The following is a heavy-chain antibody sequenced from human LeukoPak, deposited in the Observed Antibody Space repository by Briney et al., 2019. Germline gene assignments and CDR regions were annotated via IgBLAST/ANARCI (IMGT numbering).Heavy chain of an antibody. CDR1: GFTFSSYS. CDR2: ISSSSSTI. D-gene: IGHD3-10*01. V-gene: IGHV3-48*02. CDR3: ASAYGSGSYQPNFDY. J-gene: IGHJ4*02. Sequence: GGSLRLSCAASGFTFSSYSTNWVRQAPGKGLEWVSYISSSSSTIYYADSVKGRFTISRDNAKNSLYLQMNSLRDEDTAVYYCASAYGSGSYQPNFDYWGQGTLVTVSS.